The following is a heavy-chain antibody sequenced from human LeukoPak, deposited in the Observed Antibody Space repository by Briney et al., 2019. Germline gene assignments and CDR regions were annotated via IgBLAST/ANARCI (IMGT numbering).Heavy chain of an antibody. CDR2: ISAYNGNT. CDR3: ARDIDVDGDSYFDY. CDR1: GYTFTSYG. V-gene: IGHV1-18*01. D-gene: IGHD4-17*01. Sequence: GASVKVSCKASGYTFTSYGISWVRQAPGQGLEWMGWISAYNGNTNYAQKLQDRVTMTTDTSTSTAYMELRSLRSDDTAVYYCARDIDVDGDSYFDYWGQGTLVTVSS. J-gene: IGHJ4*02.